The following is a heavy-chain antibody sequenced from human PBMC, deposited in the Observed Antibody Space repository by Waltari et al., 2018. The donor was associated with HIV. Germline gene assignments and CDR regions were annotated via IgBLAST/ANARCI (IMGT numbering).Heavy chain of an antibody. CDR1: GFRFVTYA. J-gene: IGHJ6*02. D-gene: IGHD6-13*01. CDR2: ISGTGDHT. Sequence: EVQLLESGGGLVQPGQSLRISCTVSGFRFVTYAIRWVRQAPGKGLEWVSAISGTGDHTFYADSVKGRFTISRDNSKRTLYLQMNSLRAEDTALYYCARHSSSHPYYYAMDVWGQGTTVTVSS. V-gene: IGHV3-23*01. CDR3: ARHSSSHPYYYAMDV.